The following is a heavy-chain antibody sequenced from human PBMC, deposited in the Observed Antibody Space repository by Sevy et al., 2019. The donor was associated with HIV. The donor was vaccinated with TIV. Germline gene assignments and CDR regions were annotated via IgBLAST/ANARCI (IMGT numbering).Heavy chain of an antibody. J-gene: IGHJ4*02. CDR3: ARDRGEILRSAFDY. CDR1: GFTFSEYS. CDR2: ISYDGRNNK. Sequence: GGSLRLSCAASGFTFSEYSMHWVRQAPGKGLEWVAVISYDGRNNKYNVDSVKGRFTISRDNSKNTLFLQMNSLRAEDSAIYYCARDRGEILRSAFDYWGQGTLVTVSS. D-gene: IGHD3-16*01. V-gene: IGHV3-30*14.